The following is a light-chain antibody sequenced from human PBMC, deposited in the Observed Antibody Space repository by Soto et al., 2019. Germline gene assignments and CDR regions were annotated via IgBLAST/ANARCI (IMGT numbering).Light chain of an antibody. Sequence: QSALTQPASVSGSPGQSITISCTGTSNDVGAYNYVSWFQQHPGKAPKLMIYEVSNRPSGVSNRFSGSKSGNTASLTISGLQAEDEADYCCSSYTSSITLVFGTGTKVTVL. CDR2: EVS. CDR1: SNDVGAYNY. CDR3: SSYTSSITLV. V-gene: IGLV2-14*01. J-gene: IGLJ1*01.